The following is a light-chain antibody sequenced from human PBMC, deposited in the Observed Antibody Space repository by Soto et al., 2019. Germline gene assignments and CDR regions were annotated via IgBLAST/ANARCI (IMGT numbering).Light chain of an antibody. CDR3: EQYNSYPWT. J-gene: IGKJ1*01. CDR1: QSIRSW. Sequence: DIQMTQSPSTLSASVGDRVTITCRASQSIRSWLAWYQQKPGKAPNLLIYQASNLKSGVASRFSGTGPGSESTLTISSLQPDDFATYYCEQYNSYPWTFGQGTKVEIK. CDR2: QAS. V-gene: IGKV1-5*03.